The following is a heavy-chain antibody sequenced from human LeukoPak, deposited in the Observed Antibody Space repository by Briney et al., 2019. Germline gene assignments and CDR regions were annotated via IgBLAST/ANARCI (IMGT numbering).Heavy chain of an antibody. V-gene: IGHV3-30*02. J-gene: IGHJ4*02. D-gene: IGHD6-19*01. Sequence: GGSLRLSCAASGFTFDDYGMHWVRQAPGKGLEWVAFIRYDGSNKYYADSVKGRFTISRDNSKNTLYLQMNSLRAEDTAVYYCAFNGYSSGWKGDYWGQGTLLTVSS. CDR2: IRYDGSNK. CDR1: GFTFDDYG. CDR3: AFNGYSSGWKGDY.